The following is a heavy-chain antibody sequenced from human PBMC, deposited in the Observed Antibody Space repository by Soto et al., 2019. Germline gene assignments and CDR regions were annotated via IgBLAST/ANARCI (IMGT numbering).Heavy chain of an antibody. D-gene: IGHD3-10*01. Sequence: GGSLRLSCAASGCTLSDYSMNWVRQAPGKGLEWVSYIDSSSRIIYYAESVKGRFTISRDNAKNLLFLQMNSLRADDTAVYYCAREVFNSGNLDSWGQGTLVTVSS. J-gene: IGHJ5*01. CDR3: AREVFNSGNLDS. CDR2: IDSSSRII. CDR1: GCTLSDYS. V-gene: IGHV3-48*01.